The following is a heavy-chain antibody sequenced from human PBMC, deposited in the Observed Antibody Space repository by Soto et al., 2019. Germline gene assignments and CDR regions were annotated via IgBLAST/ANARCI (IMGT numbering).Heavy chain of an antibody. CDR3: AIPPHIQPTVVYPY. CDR2: IRGVTT. Sequence: PGGSLRLSCAASGFTFSSFAMSWVRQAPGKGLECVSLIRGVTTHYADSVQGRFTISKDNSENTPYLQMSNLRAEDTAIYYCAIPPHIQPTVVYPYLGQGTMVTVSS. V-gene: IGHV3-23*01. CDR1: GFTFSSFA. D-gene: IGHD4-17*01. J-gene: IGHJ4*03.